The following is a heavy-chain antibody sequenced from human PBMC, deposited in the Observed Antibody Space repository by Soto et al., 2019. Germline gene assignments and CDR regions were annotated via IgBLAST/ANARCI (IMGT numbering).Heavy chain of an antibody. D-gene: IGHD2-15*01. CDR1: GFTFSNYC. CDR3: TEGGRLDLYGSVDDYSYEMDA. J-gene: IGHJ6*02. CDR2: ISNDGISN. Sequence: GGSLRLSCAASGFTFSNYCINWVRQAPGKGLEWVAIISNDGISNYYIESVRGGLTISRDNSKNMLFPRMNSLRGEETDLYFCTEGGRLDLYGSVDDYSYEMDAWGQRTTVAVSS. V-gene: IGHV3-30*18.